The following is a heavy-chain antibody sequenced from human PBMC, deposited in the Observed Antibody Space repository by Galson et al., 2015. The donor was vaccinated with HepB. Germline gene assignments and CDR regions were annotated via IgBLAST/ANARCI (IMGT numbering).Heavy chain of an antibody. J-gene: IGHJ4*02. CDR2: INHSGST. Sequence: TLSLTCAVYGGSFSGYYWSWIRQPPGKGLEWIGEINHSGSTNCNPSLKSRVTISVDASKNQFSLKLSSVTAADTAVYYCARDRGEIDPRSFDYWGQGTLVTVSS. D-gene: IGHD7-27*01. CDR3: ARDRGEIDPRSFDY. V-gene: IGHV4-34*09. CDR1: GGSFSGYY.